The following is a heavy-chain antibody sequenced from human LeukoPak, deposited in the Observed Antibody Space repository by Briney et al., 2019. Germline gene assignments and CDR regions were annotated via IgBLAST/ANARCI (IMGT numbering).Heavy chain of an antibody. J-gene: IGHJ1*01. D-gene: IGHD3-10*01. V-gene: IGHV1-69*13. Sequence: SVKVSCKASGYTFTSYGISWVRQAPGQGLEWMGGITPLFGTGKYAQKFQGRVTITADESASTAYMELSRLASEDTAVYYCARDSSDIRGLIAHWGQGILVTVSS. CDR1: GYTFTSYG. CDR2: ITPLFGTG. CDR3: ARDSSDIRGLIAH.